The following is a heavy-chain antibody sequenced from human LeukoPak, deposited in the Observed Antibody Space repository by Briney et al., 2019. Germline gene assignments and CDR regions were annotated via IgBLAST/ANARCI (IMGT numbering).Heavy chain of an antibody. D-gene: IGHD2-21*01. Sequence: GGSLRLSCAASGFTFSSYGMSWVRQSPGKGLEWVSAISGSGGRTYYADSVKGRVTISRDNSKNTLYLQMNSLRAEDTAVYYCAKEVSIISRGLDYWGQGILVTVSS. J-gene: IGHJ4*02. CDR3: AKEVSIISRGLDY. V-gene: IGHV3-23*01. CDR1: GFTFSSYG. CDR2: ISGSGGRT.